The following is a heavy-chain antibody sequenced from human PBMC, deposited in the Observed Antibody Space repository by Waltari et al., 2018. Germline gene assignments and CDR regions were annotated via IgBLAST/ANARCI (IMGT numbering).Heavy chain of an antibody. CDR1: GYTFTGSY. D-gene: IGHD3-22*01. CDR2: INPNSGGT. V-gene: IGHV1-2*06. CDR3: ARGVEYYYDSSGYSDY. J-gene: IGHJ4*02. Sequence: QVQLVQSGAEVKKPGASVKVSCKASGYTFTGSYMPWVRQDPGQGLEWMGRINPNSGGTNYAQKFQGRVTMTRDTSISTAYMELSRLRSDDTAVYYCARGVEYYYDSSGYSDYWGQGTLVTVSS.